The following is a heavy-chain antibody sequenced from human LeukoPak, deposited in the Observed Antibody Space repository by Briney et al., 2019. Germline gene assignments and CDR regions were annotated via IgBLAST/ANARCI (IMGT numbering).Heavy chain of an antibody. J-gene: IGHJ4*02. Sequence: AGGSLRLSCAASGFTFSSYAMSWVRQAPGKGLEWVSAISGSGGSTYYADSVKGRFTISRDNSKNTLYLQMNSLRAEDTAVYYCAKDDYYDSSGSYSDYWGQGTLVTVSS. V-gene: IGHV3-23*01. CDR1: GFTFSSYA. D-gene: IGHD3-22*01. CDR2: ISGSGGST. CDR3: AKDDYYDSSGSYSDY.